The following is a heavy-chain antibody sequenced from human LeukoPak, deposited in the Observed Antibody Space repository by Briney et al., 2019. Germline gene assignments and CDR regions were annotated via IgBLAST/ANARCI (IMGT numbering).Heavy chain of an antibody. J-gene: IGHJ6*03. CDR2: IYTSGST. D-gene: IGHD3-22*01. V-gene: IGHV4-61*02. CDR3: ARGPGGRSGFHPLEDHYYYYYMDV. Sequence: PSETLSLTCTVSGGSISSGSYYWSWIRQPAGKGLEWIGRIYTSGSTNYNPSLKSRVTISVDTSKNQFSLKLSSVTAADTAVYYCARGPGGRSGFHPLEDHYYYYYMDVWGKGTTVTVSS. CDR1: GGSISSGSYY.